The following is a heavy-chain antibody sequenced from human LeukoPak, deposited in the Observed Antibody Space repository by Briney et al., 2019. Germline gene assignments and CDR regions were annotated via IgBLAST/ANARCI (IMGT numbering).Heavy chain of an antibody. J-gene: IGHJ4*02. CDR1: GFPFTPQG. D-gene: IGHD3-16*01. Sequence: GRSLRLSCVDSGFPFTPQGIHWVRQAPGKGLEWVTVISYDGNNKYYADSVKGRFTISRDNSKNTLYLQMNSLKAEDTAIYYCAGGGGYFDYWGPGTLVTVSS. CDR2: ISYDGNNK. V-gene: IGHV3-30*03. CDR3: AGGGGYFDY.